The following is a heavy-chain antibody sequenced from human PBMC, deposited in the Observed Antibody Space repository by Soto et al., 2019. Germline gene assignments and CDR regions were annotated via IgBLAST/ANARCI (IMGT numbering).Heavy chain of an antibody. Sequence: GASVKVSCKASGYTITSYDIKWVRQATGQGLERMGWMNPNSGKTGYAQKFQGRGTMTRNTSISTAYMELSSLRSEDTAVYYCARVDIVVVPAANGWADKWNWFDPWGQGTLVTVSS. J-gene: IGHJ5*02. CDR2: MNPNSGKT. V-gene: IGHV1-8*01. CDR3: ARVDIVVVPAANGWADKWNWFDP. CDR1: GYTITSYD. D-gene: IGHD2-2*01.